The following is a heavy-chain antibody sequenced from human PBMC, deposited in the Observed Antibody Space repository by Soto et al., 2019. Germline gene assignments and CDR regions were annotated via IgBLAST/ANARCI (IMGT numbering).Heavy chain of an antibody. CDR2: IIPIFGTA. D-gene: IGHD5-12*01. CDR3: ASKRWLQFNYYYYYGMDV. Sequence: SVKVSCKASGGTFSSYAISWVRQAPGQGLEWMGGIIPIFGTANYAQKFQGRVTITADESTSTAYMELSSLRSEDTAVYYCASKRWLQFNYYYYYGMDVWGQGTTVTVS. CDR1: GGTFSSYA. V-gene: IGHV1-69*13. J-gene: IGHJ6*02.